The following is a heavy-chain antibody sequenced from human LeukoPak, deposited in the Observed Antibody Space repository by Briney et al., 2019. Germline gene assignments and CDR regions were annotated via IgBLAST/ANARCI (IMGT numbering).Heavy chain of an antibody. D-gene: IGHD6-19*01. Sequence: GGSLRLSCAASGFTFSSYSMNWVRQAPGKGLEWVSSISSSSSYIYYADSVKGRFTISRDNSRNTLYLQMHSLSAEDTAVYYCAKDVKPDSGRDVDYWGQGTLVTVSS. V-gene: IGHV3-21*04. J-gene: IGHJ4*02. CDR2: ISSSSSYI. CDR3: AKDVKPDSGRDVDY. CDR1: GFTFSSYS.